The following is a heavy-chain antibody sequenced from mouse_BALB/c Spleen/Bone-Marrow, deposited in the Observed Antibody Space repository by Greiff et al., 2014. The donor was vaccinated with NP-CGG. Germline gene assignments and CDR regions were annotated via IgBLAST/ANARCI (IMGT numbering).Heavy chain of an antibody. CDR3: ARQGNDYAAWFAY. CDR1: GFTFSSYG. Sequence: EVKLMKSGGDLVKPGGSLKLSCAASGFTFSSYGMSWVRQTPDKRLEWVATISSGGGYTYYPDSVKGRFTISRDNAKNTLYLQMSSLKSEDTAMYYCARQGNDYAAWFAYWGQGTLVTVSA. V-gene: IGHV5-6*01. D-gene: IGHD2-4*01. J-gene: IGHJ3*01. CDR2: ISSGGGYT.